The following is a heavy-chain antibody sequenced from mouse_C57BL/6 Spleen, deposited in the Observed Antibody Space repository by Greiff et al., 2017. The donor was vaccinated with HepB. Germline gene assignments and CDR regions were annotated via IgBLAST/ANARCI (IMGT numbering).Heavy chain of an antibody. CDR3: TTSGGGFAY. J-gene: IGHJ3*01. V-gene: IGHV14-4*01. D-gene: IGHD3-1*01. CDR1: GFNIKDDY. CDR2: IDPENGDT. Sequence: DVKLQESGAELVRPGASVKLSCTASGFNIKDDYMHWVKQRPEQGLEWIGWIDPENGDTEYASKFQGKATITADTSSNTAYLQLSSLTSEDTAVYYCTTSGGGFAYWGQGTLVTVSA.